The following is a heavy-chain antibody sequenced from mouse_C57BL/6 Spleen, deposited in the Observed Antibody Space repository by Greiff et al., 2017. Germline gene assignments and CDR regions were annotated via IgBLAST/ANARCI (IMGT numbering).Heavy chain of an antibody. D-gene: IGHD1-1*01. Sequence: VKLMESGAELMKPGASVKLSCKATGYTFTGYWIEWVKQRPGHGLEWIGEILPGSGSTNYNEKFKGKATFTADTSSNTAYMQLSSLTTEDSAIYYCARPDYYGSSYPWYVDVWGTGTTVTVSS. CDR1: GYTFTGYW. CDR3: ARPDYYGSSYPWYVDV. V-gene: IGHV1-9*01. J-gene: IGHJ1*03. CDR2: ILPGSGST.